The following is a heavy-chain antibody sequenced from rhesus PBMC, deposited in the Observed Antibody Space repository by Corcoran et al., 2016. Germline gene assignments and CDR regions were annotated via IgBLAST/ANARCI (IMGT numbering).Heavy chain of an antibody. CDR3: ARGGYYGRDDF. CDR1: GGSISSSNW. D-gene: IGHD4-4*01. Sequence: QVQLQESGPGLVKPSETLSLTCAVSGGSISSSNWWSWIRQPPGKGLGWIGYISGSSGSTYYNPSLKSRVTISKDTSKNQFSLKLSSVTAADTAVYYCARGGYYGRDDFWGQGLRVTVSS. J-gene: IGHJ3*01. CDR2: ISGSSGST. V-gene: IGHV4S19*01.